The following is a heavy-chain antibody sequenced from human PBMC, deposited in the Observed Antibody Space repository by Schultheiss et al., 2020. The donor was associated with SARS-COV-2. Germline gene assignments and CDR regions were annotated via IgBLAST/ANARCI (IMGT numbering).Heavy chain of an antibody. J-gene: IGHJ6*02. CDR2: ISSNGGST. Sequence: GGSLRLSCAASGFTFSSYAMHWVRQAPGKGLEYVSAISSNGGSTYYANSVKGRFTISRDNSKNSVYLQMTSLRAEDTAVYYCARSPMVRGVILYDYYYYGMDVWGQGTTVTVSS. D-gene: IGHD3-10*01. CDR1: GFTFSSYA. V-gene: IGHV3-64*01. CDR3: ARSPMVRGVILYDYYYYGMDV.